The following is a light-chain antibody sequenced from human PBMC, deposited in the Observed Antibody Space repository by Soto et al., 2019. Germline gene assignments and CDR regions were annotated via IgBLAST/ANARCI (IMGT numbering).Light chain of an antibody. CDR1: QSVSSSY. J-gene: IGKJ1*01. Sequence: GERATLSCRASQSVSSSYLAWYQQKPGQAPRLLIYGASSRATGIPDRFSGSGSGTDFTLTISRLEPEDFAVYYCQQYGSSPRTCGQGTNVDIK. CDR2: GAS. CDR3: QQYGSSPRT. V-gene: IGKV3-20*01.